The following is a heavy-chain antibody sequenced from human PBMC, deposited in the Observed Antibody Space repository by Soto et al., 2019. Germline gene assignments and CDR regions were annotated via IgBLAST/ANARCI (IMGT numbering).Heavy chain of an antibody. Sequence: SVKVSCKASGYTFTSYYMHWVRQAHGQGLEWMGIINPSGGSTNYAQKFQGRVTMTRDTSTSTVYMELSSLRSDDTAVYYCARGVTIGAMDVWGQGTTVTVSS. J-gene: IGHJ6*02. D-gene: IGHD4-17*01. CDR3: ARGVTIGAMDV. CDR1: GYTFTSYY. CDR2: INPSGGST. V-gene: IGHV1-46*01.